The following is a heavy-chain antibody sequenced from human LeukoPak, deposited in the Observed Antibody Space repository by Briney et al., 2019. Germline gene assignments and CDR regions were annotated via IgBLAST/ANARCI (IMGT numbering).Heavy chain of an antibody. CDR2: IYYSGST. J-gene: IGHJ6*03. CDR1: GGSISSSSYY. V-gene: IGHV4-39*01. D-gene: IGHD2-15*01. CDR3: ASFYCSGGSCYQYYSYYYMDV. Sequence: SETLSLTCTVSGGSISSSSYYWGWIRQPPWKGLEWIGSIYYSGSTHSNPSLQSRVTISVDTSKNQFSLKLNSVTAADTAVYYCASFYCSGGSCYQYYSYYYMDVWGKGTTVTVSS.